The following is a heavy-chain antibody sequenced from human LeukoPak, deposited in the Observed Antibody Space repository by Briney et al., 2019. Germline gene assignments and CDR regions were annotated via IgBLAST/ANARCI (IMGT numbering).Heavy chain of an antibody. J-gene: IGHJ5*02. CDR1: GGSISSGGYY. CDR2: IYYSGST. Sequence: PSETLSLTCTVSGGSISSGGYYWSWIRQHPGKGLEWIGYIYYSGSTYYNPSLKSRVTISVDTSKNQFSLKLSSVTAADTAVYYCARQHRSTMVRGVIIGWFDPWGQGTLVTVSS. V-gene: IGHV4-31*03. CDR3: ARQHRSTMVRGVIIGWFDP. D-gene: IGHD3-10*01.